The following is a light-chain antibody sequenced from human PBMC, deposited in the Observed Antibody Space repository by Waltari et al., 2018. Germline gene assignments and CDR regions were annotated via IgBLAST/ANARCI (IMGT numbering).Light chain of an antibody. CDR3: QQYNDWPRT. Sequence: EIVMTQSPAILSASPGERATLPCRASQSVSTNLAWYQQKPCQAPRLLIYGASTRATGIPDRFSGSGSGTEFTLTISSLQSEDFVVYSCQQYNDWPRTFGQGTKVEIK. V-gene: IGKV3-15*01. CDR1: QSVSTN. CDR2: GAS. J-gene: IGKJ1*01.